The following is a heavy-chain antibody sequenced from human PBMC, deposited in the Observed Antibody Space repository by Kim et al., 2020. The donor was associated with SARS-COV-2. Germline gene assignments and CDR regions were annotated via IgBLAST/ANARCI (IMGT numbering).Heavy chain of an antibody. J-gene: IGHJ4*02. V-gene: IGHV3-23*03. Sequence: GGSLRLSCVASGFVFSNYAMSWVRQAPGKGLEWVSAIYSGGGYIYYADSVKGRFTISRDNSRNTLFLQMKSLRAEDTAVYYCAKGFWATTTPFDYWGQGT. CDR2: IYSGGGYI. CDR3: AKGFWATTTPFDY. CDR1: GFVFSNYA. D-gene: IGHD5-12*01.